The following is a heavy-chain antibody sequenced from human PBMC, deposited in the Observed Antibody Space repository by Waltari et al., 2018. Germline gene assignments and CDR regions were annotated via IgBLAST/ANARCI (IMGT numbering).Heavy chain of an antibody. CDR3: ASRGELVAGWYH. J-gene: IGHJ5*02. V-gene: IGHV3-48*02. CDR2: VDSIGTTI. CDR1: GFTFSSSS. Sequence: EVQLVESGGGLVQPGGSLSLSCAASGFTFSSSSMNWVRQAPGKGLEWVSYVDSIGTTIYYADSVKGRFTISRDKAKNSLYLQMDSLRDEDTAVYYCASRGELVAGWYHWGQGALVTVSS. D-gene: IGHD6-19*01.